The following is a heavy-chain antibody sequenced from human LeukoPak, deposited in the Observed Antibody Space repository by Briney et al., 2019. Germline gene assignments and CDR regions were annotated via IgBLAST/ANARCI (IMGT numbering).Heavy chain of an antibody. CDR2: IYPGESDT. CDR3: ARALGYCSSTSCYTWFDY. Sequence: KGLEWXXIIYPGESDTRYSPSFQGQVTISADKSISTAYLQWSSLKASDTAMYYCARALGYCSSTSCYTWFDYWGQGTLVTVSS. V-gene: IGHV5-51*01. J-gene: IGHJ5*01. D-gene: IGHD2-2*02.